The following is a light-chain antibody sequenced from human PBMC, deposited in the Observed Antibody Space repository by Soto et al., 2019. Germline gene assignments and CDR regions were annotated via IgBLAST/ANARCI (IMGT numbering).Light chain of an antibody. Sequence: SVLTQPASVSGSPGQSITISCTGTTSDIGGYYFVSWFQQYPGKAPTLIIYDVSNRPSGSSSRFSGFKTGNTATLTISGLQAEDEADYYCSSYRSSTTPFVFGTGTKVTVL. CDR1: TSDIGGYYF. CDR3: SSYRSSTTPFV. J-gene: IGLJ1*01. V-gene: IGLV2-14*01. CDR2: DVS.